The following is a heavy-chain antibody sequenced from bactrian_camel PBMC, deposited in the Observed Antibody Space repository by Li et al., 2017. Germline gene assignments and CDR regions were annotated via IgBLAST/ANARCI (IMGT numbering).Heavy chain of an antibody. V-gene: IGHV3S40*01. CDR1: GFTFSSYS. J-gene: IGHJ4*01. D-gene: IGHD6*01. CDR2: IYVGVGNT. Sequence: DVQLVESGGGLVEPGGSLRLSCTASGFTFSSYSMAWFRQAPGKEREGVAVIYVGVGNTYYSDSVKGRFTISQDNAMRTVYLQMNSLKPEDTAMYYCAAVRVTYGGRWCPIVQPGYYYWGQGTQVTVS. CDR3: AAVRVTYGGRWCPIVQPGYYY.